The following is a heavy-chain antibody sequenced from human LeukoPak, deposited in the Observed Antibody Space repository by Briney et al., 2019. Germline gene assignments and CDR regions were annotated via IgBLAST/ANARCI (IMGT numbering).Heavy chain of an antibody. CDR3: ARSLYYDILTGYYGAYYYYYGMDV. Sequence: GGSLRLSCAASGFTFSSYSMNWVRQAPGKGLEWVSSISSSSSYIYYADSVKGRFTISRDNAKNSLYLQMNSLRAEDTAVYYCARSLYYDILTGYYGAYYYYYGMDVWGQGTTVTVSS. D-gene: IGHD3-9*01. CDR2: ISSSSSYI. CDR1: GFTFSSYS. J-gene: IGHJ6*02. V-gene: IGHV3-21*01.